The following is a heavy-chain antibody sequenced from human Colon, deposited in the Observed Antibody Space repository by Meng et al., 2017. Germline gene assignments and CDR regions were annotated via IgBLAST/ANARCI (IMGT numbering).Heavy chain of an antibody. V-gene: IGHV4-4*02. CDR2: FFHTGRT. J-gene: IGHJ4*02. Sequence: QVQRQGSGPGWGKPSGTLSPTCAGSGGSISSNWWSWVRQPPGKGLEWIGEFFHTGRTNYDPSLKSRVTISVDKSNNQFSLKLTSVTAADTAVYYCARHISILGQRGFDYWGQGTLVTVSS. CDR3: ARHISILGQRGFDY. CDR1: GGSISSNW. D-gene: IGHD3/OR15-3a*01.